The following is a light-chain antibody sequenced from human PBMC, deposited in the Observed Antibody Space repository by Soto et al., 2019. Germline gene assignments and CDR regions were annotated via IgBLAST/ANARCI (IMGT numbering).Light chain of an antibody. J-gene: IGLJ2*01. CDR1: SSNIGAGYD. Sequence: QSVLTQPPSVSGAPGQRVTISCTGSSSNIGAGYDVHWYQQLPGTAPKLLIYGNSNRPSGVPDRFSGSKSGTSASLAITGRQAEEEADYYCQSYYSSMSGSVVFGGGTQLTVL. V-gene: IGLV1-40*01. CDR2: GNS. CDR3: QSYYSSMSGSVV.